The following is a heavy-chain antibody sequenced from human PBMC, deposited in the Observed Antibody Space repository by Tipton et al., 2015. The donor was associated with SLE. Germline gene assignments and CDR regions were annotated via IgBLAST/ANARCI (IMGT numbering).Heavy chain of an antibody. CDR2: IDPSGDHT. V-gene: IGHV5-10-1*01. CDR1: GYDFTTYW. CDR3: ARTSYDTSGYDWLDP. D-gene: IGHD3-22*01. Sequence: QLVQSGAEVKKPGESLRISCKASGYDFTTYWISWVRQVPGKGLEWMGRIDPSGDHTDYSPSFEGHVAISTAVSINTAYLQWSSLKASDSAIYYCARTSYDTSGYDWLDPWGQGTLVTVSS. J-gene: IGHJ5*02.